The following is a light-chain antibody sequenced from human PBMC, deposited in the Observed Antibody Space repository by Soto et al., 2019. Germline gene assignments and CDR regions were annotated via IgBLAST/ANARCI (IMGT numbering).Light chain of an antibody. J-gene: IGLJ1*01. V-gene: IGLV1-51*01. Sequence: QSVLTQPPSVSAAPGQKVTISCSGSISNIGNNFVSWYRHLPGSAPKLLIYDDNKRPSGIPDRFSGSKSGTSATLGITGFQTGDEADYYCGSWDSSLSAYVFGTGTKLTVL. CDR2: DDN. CDR1: ISNIGNNF. CDR3: GSWDSSLSAYV.